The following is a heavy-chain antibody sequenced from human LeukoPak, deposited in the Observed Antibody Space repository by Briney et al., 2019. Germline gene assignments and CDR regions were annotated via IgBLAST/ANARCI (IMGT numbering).Heavy chain of an antibody. Sequence: GGSLRLSCAGSGFTFDDYAIDWVRQVPGKGLEWVSGITYNAKTFGYADSVKGRFTISRDNAKKSLYLQMNSLRVEDTALYYCAKDIVVKGGLWDAFGSWGQGTMVTVSS. J-gene: IGHJ3*01. CDR2: ITYNAKTF. D-gene: IGHD1-26*01. V-gene: IGHV3-9*01. CDR1: GFTFDDYA. CDR3: AKDIVVKGGLWDAFGS.